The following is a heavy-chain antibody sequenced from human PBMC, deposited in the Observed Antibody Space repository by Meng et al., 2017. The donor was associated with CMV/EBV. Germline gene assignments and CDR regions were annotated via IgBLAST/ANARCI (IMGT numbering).Heavy chain of an antibody. Sequence: VPLQQWGAGLLKPSETLSLTCAVYGGSFSGYYWSWIRQPPGKGLEWIGEINHSGSTNYNPSLKSRVTISVDTSKNQFSLKLSSVTAADTAVYYCARGGPNDSSGYYPYYFDYWGQGTLVTVSS. CDR3: ARGGPNDSSGYYPYYFDY. D-gene: IGHD3-22*01. CDR2: INHSGST. V-gene: IGHV4-34*01. J-gene: IGHJ4*02. CDR1: GGSFSGYY.